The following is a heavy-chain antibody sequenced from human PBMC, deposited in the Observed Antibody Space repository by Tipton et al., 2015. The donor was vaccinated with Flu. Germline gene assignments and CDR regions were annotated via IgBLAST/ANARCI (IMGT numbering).Heavy chain of an antibody. CDR1: GDSIGSRYF. CDR3: ARHTGDSVRGVIDY. CDR2: IHRSGSP. D-gene: IGHD3-10*02. V-gene: IGHV4-38-2*01. Sequence: TLSLTCSVSGDSIGSRYFWGWIRQPPGQGLEWIGNIHRSGSPYYNPSLKSRVTMSVDTSRNYFSLKLYSVTAADTAVYYCARHTGDSVRGVIDYWGQGTLVTVSS. J-gene: IGHJ4*02.